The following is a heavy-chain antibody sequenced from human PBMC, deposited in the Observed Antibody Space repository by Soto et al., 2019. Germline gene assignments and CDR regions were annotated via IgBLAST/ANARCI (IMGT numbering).Heavy chain of an antibody. CDR3: ARSMYSTSAQLYYGMDV. CDR1: GYSVSSSDYY. V-gene: IGHV4-39*07. CDR2: MLYSGIT. D-gene: IGHD6-6*01. J-gene: IGHJ6*02. Sequence: SETLSLTCSVSGYSVSSSDYYWAWIRQPPGKGLEWIGSMLYSGITYYNLSLKSRVTISVDTSKNQLSLKLSSATAADTAVYYCARSMYSTSAQLYYGMDVWGQGTTVTVSS.